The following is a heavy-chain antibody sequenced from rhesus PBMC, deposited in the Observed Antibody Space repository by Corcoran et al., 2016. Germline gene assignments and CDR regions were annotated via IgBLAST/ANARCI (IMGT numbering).Heavy chain of an antibody. J-gene: IGHJ3*01. CDR1: GFTFSNYY. Sequence: EVQVVESGGGLVQPGGSLRLSCAGSGFTFSNYYMHWVHQGKGKGLEVEGLIKNRANSYTTEYAAAVKGRFTISRDDSKNTLYLQMTSLKTEDTALYYCRIAAGRGLEDSFDFWGQGLRVTVSS. CDR3: RIAAGRGLEDSFDF. V-gene: IGHV3-13*01. D-gene: IGHD6-13*01. CDR2: IKNRANSYTT.